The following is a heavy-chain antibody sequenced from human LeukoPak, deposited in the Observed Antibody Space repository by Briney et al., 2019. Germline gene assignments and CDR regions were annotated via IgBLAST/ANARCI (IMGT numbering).Heavy chain of an antibody. CDR3: ARDLNSTTMVRGAKRDYYYYYGMDV. D-gene: IGHD3-10*01. CDR1: GGSISSSNW. V-gene: IGHV4-4*02. CDR2: IYHSGST. J-gene: IGHJ6*02. Sequence: SETLSLTCAVSGGSISSSNWWSWVRQPPGKGLERIGEIYHSGSTNYNPSLKSRVTISVDKSKNQFSLKLSSVTAADTAVYYCARDLNSTTMVRGAKRDYYYYYGMDVWGQGTTVTVSS.